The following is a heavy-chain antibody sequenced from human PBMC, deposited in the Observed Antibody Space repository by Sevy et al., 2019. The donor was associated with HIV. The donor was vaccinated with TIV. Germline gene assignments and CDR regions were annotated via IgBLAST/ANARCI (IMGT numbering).Heavy chain of an antibody. CDR1: GGSISSYY. CDR2: IYYSGST. CDR3: ARHFPYYYDSSGADAFDI. Sequence: SETLSLTCTVSGGSISSYYWSWIRQPPGKGLEWIGYIYYSGSTNYNPSLKSRVTISVDTSKNQFSLKLSSVTAAHTAVYYCARHFPYYYDSSGADAFDIWGQGTMVTVSS. V-gene: IGHV4-59*01. D-gene: IGHD3-22*01. J-gene: IGHJ3*02.